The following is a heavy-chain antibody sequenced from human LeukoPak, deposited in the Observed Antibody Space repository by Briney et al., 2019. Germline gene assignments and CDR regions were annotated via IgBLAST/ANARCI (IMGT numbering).Heavy chain of an antibody. Sequence: GGSLRLSCAASGFTFSSYGMHWVRQAPGKGLEWVTVISYDGSYKYYADSVKGRFTISRDNSTNTLYLQMNSLRVEDTAVYYCATAKEALSSSWYLSVDYWGQGTLVTVSS. V-gene: IGHV3-30*03. CDR2: ISYDGSYK. CDR3: ATAKEALSSSWYLSVDY. CDR1: GFTFSSYG. J-gene: IGHJ4*02. D-gene: IGHD6-13*01.